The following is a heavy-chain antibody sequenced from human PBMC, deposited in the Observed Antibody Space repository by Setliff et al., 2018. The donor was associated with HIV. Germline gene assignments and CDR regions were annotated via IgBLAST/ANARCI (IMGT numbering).Heavy chain of an antibody. J-gene: IGHJ5*02. CDR1: GGSISSSDW. Sequence: PSETLSLTCAVSGGSISSSDWWTWVRQPPGRGLEWIGEIHHSGRTNYNPSLKSRVTISVDTSKNQFSLKLSSVTAADTAVYYCAREYMVRGVIITLNWFDPWGQGTLVTVSS. CDR3: AREYMVRGVIITLNWFDP. V-gene: IGHV4-4*02. CDR2: IHHSGRT. D-gene: IGHD3-10*01.